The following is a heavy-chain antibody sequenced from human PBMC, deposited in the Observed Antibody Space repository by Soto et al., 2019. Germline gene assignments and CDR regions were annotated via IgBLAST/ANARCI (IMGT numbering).Heavy chain of an antibody. D-gene: IGHD4-17*01. J-gene: IGHJ4*02. V-gene: IGHV4-30-4*01. CDR2: IYYSGST. Sequence: SETLSLTCTVSGGSISSGDYYWSWIRQPPGKGLEWIGYIYYSGSTYYNPSLKSRVTISVDTSKNQFSLRLSSVTAADTAVYYCARGKSYGGSYWGQGTLVTVSS. CDR1: GGSISSGDYY. CDR3: ARGKSYGGSY.